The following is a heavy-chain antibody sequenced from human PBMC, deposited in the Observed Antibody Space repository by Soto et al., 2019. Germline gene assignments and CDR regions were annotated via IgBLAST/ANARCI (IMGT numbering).Heavy chain of an antibody. CDR2: ISSSSSYI. Sequence: GGSLRLSCAASGFTFSSYSMNWVRQAPGKGLEWVSSISSSSSYIYYADSVKGRFTISRDNAKNSLYLQMNSLRAEDTAVYYCARGGREAASPYYDSGMVVWAQGTTVIVS. CDR3: ARGGREAASPYYDSGMVV. CDR1: GFTFSSYS. J-gene: IGHJ6*02. D-gene: IGHD1-26*01. V-gene: IGHV3-21*01.